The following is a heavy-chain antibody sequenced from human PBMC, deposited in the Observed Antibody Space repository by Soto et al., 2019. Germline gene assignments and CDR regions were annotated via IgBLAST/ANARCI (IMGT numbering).Heavy chain of an antibody. CDR3: AMNWNDFEY. D-gene: IGHD1-1*01. J-gene: IGHJ4*02. Sequence: QVQLVQSGAEVKKPGSSVKVSCKASGGTFSSYTISWVRQAPGQGLEWMGRIIPILGIANYAQKFLGRVTITADKSTSTAYMELSSLRSEDTAVYYCAMNWNDFEYWGQGTLVTVSS. V-gene: IGHV1-69*02. CDR1: GGTFSSYT. CDR2: IIPILGIA.